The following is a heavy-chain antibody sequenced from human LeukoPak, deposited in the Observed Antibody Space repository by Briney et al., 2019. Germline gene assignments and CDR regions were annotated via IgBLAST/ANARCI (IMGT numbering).Heavy chain of an antibody. V-gene: IGHV3-21*01. CDR2: ISSSSSYI. D-gene: IGHD5-12*01. CDR1: GFTFDDYG. Sequence: GGSLRLPCAASGFTFDDYGMSWVRQAPGKGLEWVSSISSSSSYIYYADSVKGRFTISRDNAKNSLYLQMNSLRAEDTAVYYCARETSHYSGYDSGYYWGQGTLVTVSS. CDR3: ARETSHYSGYDSGYY. J-gene: IGHJ4*02.